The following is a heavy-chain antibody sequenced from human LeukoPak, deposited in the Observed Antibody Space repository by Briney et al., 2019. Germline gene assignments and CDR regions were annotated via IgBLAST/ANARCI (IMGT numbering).Heavy chain of an antibody. CDR3: VRVKGTYFDY. CDR2: ISSSSSNV. D-gene: IGHD1-1*01. V-gene: IGHV3-48*01. J-gene: IGHJ4*02. Sequence: GGSLRLSCTASGFPLSSYSINWVRQAPGKGLEWISYISSSSSNVYYLDSVQGRLTVSRDNERNSLFLQIDSPRAEDTAVYYCVRVKGTYFDYWGQGSLVTVSS. CDR1: GFPLSSYS.